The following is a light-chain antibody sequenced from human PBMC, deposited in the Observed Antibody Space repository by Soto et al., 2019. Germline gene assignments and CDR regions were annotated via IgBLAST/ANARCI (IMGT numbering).Light chain of an antibody. V-gene: IGKV3-15*01. J-gene: IGKJ5*01. Sequence: EIVMTQSPATLSVSPVERATFSCRASQSVNTNLAWYQLKPGQAPRLLVYGASIRATGIPARFSGSGSGTEYSRTISSLQSEDFGVYFCQQYNKWPITFGQGTRLEIK. CDR3: QQYNKWPIT. CDR1: QSVNTN. CDR2: GAS.